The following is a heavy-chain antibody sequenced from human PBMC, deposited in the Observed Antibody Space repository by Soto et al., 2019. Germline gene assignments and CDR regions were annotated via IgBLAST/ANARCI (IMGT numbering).Heavy chain of an antibody. J-gene: IGHJ5*02. D-gene: IGHD6-13*01. CDR3: ARASSRWYSWFDP. V-gene: IGHV3-33*01. CDR2: IWYDGSNK. CDR1: GFTFSSYG. Sequence: QVQLVESGGGVVQPGRSLRLSCAASGFTFSSYGMHWVRQAPGKGLEWVAVIWYDGSNKYYADSVKGRFTISRDNSKNTRYRQMNSLRAEDTAVYYCARASSRWYSWFDPWGQGTLVTVYS.